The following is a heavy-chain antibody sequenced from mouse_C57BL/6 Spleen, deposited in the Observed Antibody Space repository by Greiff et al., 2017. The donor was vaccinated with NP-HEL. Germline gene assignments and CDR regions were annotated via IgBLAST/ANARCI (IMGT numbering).Heavy chain of an antibody. Sequence: VQLQQSGPELVKPGASVKISCKASGYTFTDYYMNWVKQSHGKSLEWIGDINPNNGGTSYNQKFKGKATLTVDKSSSTAYMELRSLTSEDSAVYYCARSDDWGFAYWGQGTLVTVSA. J-gene: IGHJ3*01. CDR2: INPNNGGT. V-gene: IGHV1-26*01. CDR1: GYTFTDYY. CDR3: ARSDDWGFAY. D-gene: IGHD2-4*01.